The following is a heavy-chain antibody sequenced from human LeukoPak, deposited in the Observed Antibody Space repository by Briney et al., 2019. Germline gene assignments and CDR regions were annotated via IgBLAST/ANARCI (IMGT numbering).Heavy chain of an antibody. CDR2: IYYSGST. D-gene: IGHD2-15*01. J-gene: IGHJ5*02. CDR1: GGSISSHY. Sequence: PSETLSLTCTVSGGSISSHYWSWIRQPPGKGLEWIGYIYYSGSTNYNPSLKSRVTTSVDTSKNQFSLKLSSVTAADTAVYYCARVLPDCSRGSCYSVGWFDPWGQGNLVTVSS. V-gene: IGHV4-59*11. CDR3: ARVLPDCSRGSCYSVGWFDP.